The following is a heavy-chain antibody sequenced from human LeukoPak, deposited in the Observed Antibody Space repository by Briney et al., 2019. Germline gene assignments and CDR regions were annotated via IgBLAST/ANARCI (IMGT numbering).Heavy chain of an antibody. CDR1: GYTFTGYY. Sequence: GASVKVYCKASGYTFTGYYMHWVRQAPGQGLEWMGRINPNSGSTNYAQKFQGRVTMTRDTSISTAYMELSRLRSDDTAVYYCARTSINPQWLASTNWFDPWGQGTLVTVSS. D-gene: IGHD6-19*01. CDR3: ARTSINPQWLASTNWFDP. V-gene: IGHV1-2*06. J-gene: IGHJ5*02. CDR2: INPNSGST.